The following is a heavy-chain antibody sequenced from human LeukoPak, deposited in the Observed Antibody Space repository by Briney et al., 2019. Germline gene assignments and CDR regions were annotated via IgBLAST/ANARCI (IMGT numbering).Heavy chain of an antibody. CDR2: ISYIGST. D-gene: IGHD3-22*01. V-gene: IGHV4-59*11. CDR3: ASDSISMNAFDA. Sequence: PSETLSLTCTVSGGSFTTHYWSWIRQPPGKGLEWIGYISYIGSTNYNPSLKSRVTISIDTSKNEVSLMLTSVAAADTAVYYCASDSISMNAFDAWGQGTMVTVSS. CDR1: GGSFTTHY. J-gene: IGHJ3*01.